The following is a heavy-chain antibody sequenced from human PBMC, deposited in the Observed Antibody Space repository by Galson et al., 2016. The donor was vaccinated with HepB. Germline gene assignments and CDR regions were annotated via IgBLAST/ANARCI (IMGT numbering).Heavy chain of an antibody. Sequence: SETLSLTCTVSGASVSGYYWNWVRQPPGKRLEWIGYIYYNGSANYNPSLKSRVSISVDTSKNQFSLNLQSVTAADTAVYYCARPKGNIGVWSGSLSLWGQGTLVTVSS. V-gene: IGHV4-59*02. J-gene: IGHJ4*02. CDR3: ARPKGNIGVWSGSLSL. D-gene: IGHD3-3*01. CDR2: IYYNGSA. CDR1: GASVSGYY.